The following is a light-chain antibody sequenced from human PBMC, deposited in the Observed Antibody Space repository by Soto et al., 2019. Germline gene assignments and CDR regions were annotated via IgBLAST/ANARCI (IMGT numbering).Light chain of an antibody. J-gene: IGKJ5*01. CDR2: DAS. CDR3: QQRQYWPPIT. CDR1: QSVSSSF. Sequence: EIVLTQSPGTLSLSPGERATLSCRASQSVSSSFLTWYQQNPGQAPRLLIYDASNRPTGSPARFSGSGSGTDFTLTISSLEPEDFAIYYCQQRQYWPPITFGQGTRLEIK. V-gene: IGKV3D-20*02.